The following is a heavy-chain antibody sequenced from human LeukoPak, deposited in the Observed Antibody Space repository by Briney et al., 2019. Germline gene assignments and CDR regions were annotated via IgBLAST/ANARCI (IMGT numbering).Heavy chain of an antibody. Sequence: PGGSLRLSCAASGFIFNNLALNWVRQAPGKGLEWVSDISDSGGDTYYADSVRGRFTISRDNFKDTLYLQMNSLRADDTAIYYCARVIRYGSGNYYYFDYWGQGTLVTVSS. CDR3: ARVIRYGSGNYYYFDY. V-gene: IGHV3-23*01. CDR2: ISDSGGDT. J-gene: IGHJ4*02. CDR1: GFIFNNLA. D-gene: IGHD3-10*01.